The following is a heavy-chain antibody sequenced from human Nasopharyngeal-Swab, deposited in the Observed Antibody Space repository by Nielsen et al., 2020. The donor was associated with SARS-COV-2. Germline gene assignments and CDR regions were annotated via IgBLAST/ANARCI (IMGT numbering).Heavy chain of an antibody. CDR1: GFSLSTSGVG. Sequence: SGPTLMKPTPTLTLTCTFSGFSLSTSGVGVGWIRQPPGKALEWLALIYWDDDKRYSPSLKSRLTITKDTSKNQVVLTMTNMDPVDTATYYCAHRTSSRWYGDWFDPWGQGTLVTVSS. D-gene: IGHD6-13*01. J-gene: IGHJ5*02. CDR2: IYWDDDK. V-gene: IGHV2-5*02. CDR3: AHRTSSRWYGDWFDP.